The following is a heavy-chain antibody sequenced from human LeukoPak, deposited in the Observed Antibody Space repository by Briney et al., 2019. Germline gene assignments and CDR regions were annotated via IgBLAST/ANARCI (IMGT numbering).Heavy chain of an antibody. V-gene: IGHV5-51*01. J-gene: IGHJ6*02. D-gene: IGHD1-14*01. Sequence: GEALKISCRGSGYSFSNYWIGWVRQMPGKGLEWMGIIYAGESDTTYSPSFQGQVTISADKSISTAYLQWSSLTASDTAMYYCTRGADGRYPYFYYYYGMDVWGQGTTVTVSS. CDR1: GYSFSNYW. CDR3: TRGADGRYPYFYYYYGMDV. CDR2: IYAGESDT.